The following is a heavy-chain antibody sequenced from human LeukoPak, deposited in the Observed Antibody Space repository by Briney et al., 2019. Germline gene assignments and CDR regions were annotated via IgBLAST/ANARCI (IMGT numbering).Heavy chain of an antibody. V-gene: IGHV4-39*01. J-gene: IGHJ4*02. CDR1: GVSIRSSGYS. Sequence: PSETLSLTYTVSGVSIRSSGYSWGWIRQPPGKGLEWIGNINYSGSTYYNPSLKSRVTIFVDTSKNQFSLKVTSVTAADTAVYFCARRVTGDLRRSYYWGQGTLVTVSS. D-gene: IGHD7-27*01. CDR3: ARRVTGDLRRSYY. CDR2: INYSGST.